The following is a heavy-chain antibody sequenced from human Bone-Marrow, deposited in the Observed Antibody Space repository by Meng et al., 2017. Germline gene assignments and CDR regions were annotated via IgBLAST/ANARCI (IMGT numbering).Heavy chain of an antibody. CDR3: AKDTGIAAAVDY. J-gene: IGHJ4*02. CDR2: ISSSSSYI. D-gene: IGHD6-13*01. Sequence: GGSLRLSCAASGFTFSSYSMNWVRQAPGKGLEWVSSISSSSSYIYYADSVKGRFTISRDNAKNSLYLQMNSLRAEDTAVYHCAKDTGIAAAVDYWGQGTLVTVSS. V-gene: IGHV3-21*01. CDR1: GFTFSSYS.